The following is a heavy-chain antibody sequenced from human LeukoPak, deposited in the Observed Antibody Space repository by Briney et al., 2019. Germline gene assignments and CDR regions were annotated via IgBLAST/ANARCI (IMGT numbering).Heavy chain of an antibody. CDR1: GYTFTNYD. CDR2: MNPNNFNS. V-gene: IGHV1-8*03. D-gene: IGHD1-26*01. J-gene: IGHJ4*02. CDR3: ARAGHNWEGHFDY. Sequence: ASVKVSCKASGYTFTNYDINWVRQAPGQGLERMGWMNPNNFNSGYAQKFQGRVTITKNASITTAYMELTSLRSEDTAVYYCARAGHNWEGHFDYWGQGTLVTVSS.